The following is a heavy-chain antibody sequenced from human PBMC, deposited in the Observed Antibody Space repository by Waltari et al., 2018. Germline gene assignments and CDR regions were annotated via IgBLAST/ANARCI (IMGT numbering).Heavy chain of an antibody. CDR2: IYYSGRT. J-gene: IGHJ6*03. CDR1: GGSISSSSYY. D-gene: IGHD4-4*01. Sequence: QLQLQESGPGLVKPSETLSLTCTVSGGSISSSSYYWGWIRQPPGKGLEWIGSIYYSGRTYYKPALKSRVTISVDTSKNQVSLKLSSVTAADTAVYYCARHRSPGTVTNYYYYYYMDVWGKGTTVTVSS. CDR3: ARHRSPGTVTNYYYYYYMDV. V-gene: IGHV4-39*01.